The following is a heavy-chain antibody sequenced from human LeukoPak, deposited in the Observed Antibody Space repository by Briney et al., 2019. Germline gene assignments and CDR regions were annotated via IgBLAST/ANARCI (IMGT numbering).Heavy chain of an antibody. CDR1: GFTVSSNY. D-gene: IGHD4-11*01. CDR2: IYSGGST. Sequence: GGSLRLSCAASGFTVSSNYMSWVRQAPGKGLEWVSVIYSGGSTYYADSVKGRFTISRDNSKNTLYLQMNSLRAEDTAVYYCAKDLRYRRYYGMDVWGQGTTVTVSS. J-gene: IGHJ6*02. CDR3: AKDLRYRRYYGMDV. V-gene: IGHV3-66*02.